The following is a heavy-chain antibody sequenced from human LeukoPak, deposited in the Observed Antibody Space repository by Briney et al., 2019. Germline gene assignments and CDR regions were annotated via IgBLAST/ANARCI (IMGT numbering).Heavy chain of an antibody. CDR1: GFTFSNYW. Sequence: GGSLRLSCAASGFTFSNYWMHWVRQAPGKGPVWVSRITSDGSSTSYADSVKGRFTISRDNVKNTLSLQMSSLRAEDTAMYYCARDGSLPDYWGQGTLVTVSS. CDR2: ITSDGSST. CDR3: ARDGSLPDY. V-gene: IGHV3-74*01. J-gene: IGHJ4*02. D-gene: IGHD1-26*01.